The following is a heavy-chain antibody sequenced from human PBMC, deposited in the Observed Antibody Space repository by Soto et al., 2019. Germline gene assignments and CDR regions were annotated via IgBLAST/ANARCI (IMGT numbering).Heavy chain of an antibody. V-gene: IGHV1-46*01. CDR1: GYTFTSYY. CDR3: ARDRYGSSGWSNLDY. J-gene: IGHJ4*02. D-gene: IGHD6-19*01. CDR2: INPSGGST. Sequence: QVQLVQSGAEVKKPGASVKVSCKASGYTFTSYYMHWVRQAPGQGLEWKGIINPSGGSTSYPQKCQGTVTMTRDTSTSTVYMELSSLRSEDTAVYYCARDRYGSSGWSNLDYWGQGPLVTVSS.